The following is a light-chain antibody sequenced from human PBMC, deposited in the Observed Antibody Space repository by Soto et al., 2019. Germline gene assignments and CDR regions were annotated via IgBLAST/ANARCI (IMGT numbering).Light chain of an antibody. Sequence: QMTQSPATLSVSTGDTVTITCRASQSITNWLAWYQQRPGKAPKLLIYKASTLNTAVPSRFSGSGSGTEFTLTISIQADDDLAYCCTQQSYSLSTFGEGTKVAIK. V-gene: IGKV1-5*03. J-gene: IGKJ4*01. CDR2: KAS. CDR1: QSITNW. CDR3: QQSYSLST.